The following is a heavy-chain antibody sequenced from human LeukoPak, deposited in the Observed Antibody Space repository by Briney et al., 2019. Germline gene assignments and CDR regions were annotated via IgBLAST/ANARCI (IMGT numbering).Heavy chain of an antibody. D-gene: IGHD6-6*01. CDR3: ARWGASSSSRRYFDY. CDR2: ISSSGSTI. CDR1: GFTFSDYY. Sequence: GGSLRLSCAASGFTFSDYYMSWIRQAPGNGLEWVSYISSSGSTIYYADSVKGRFTISRDNAKNSLYLQMNSLRAEDTAVYYCARWGASSSSRRYFDYWGQGTLVTVSS. J-gene: IGHJ4*02. V-gene: IGHV3-11*01.